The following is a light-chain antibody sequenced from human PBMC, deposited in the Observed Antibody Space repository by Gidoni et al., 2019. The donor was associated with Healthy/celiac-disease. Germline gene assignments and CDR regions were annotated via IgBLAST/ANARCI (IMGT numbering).Light chain of an antibody. V-gene: IGKV3-20*01. CDR3: QQYGDSAIT. CDR2: GAS. CDR1: QSVSDNY. J-gene: IGKJ3*01. Sequence: IVLTQSPGPLSLSSGERATLSCSASQSVSDNYLAWYQQKPGQAPRLLVYGASNRATAIPDRFTGSGSGTDFTLTIDRLEPEDIAVYYCQQYGDSAITFGPGTKVEIK.